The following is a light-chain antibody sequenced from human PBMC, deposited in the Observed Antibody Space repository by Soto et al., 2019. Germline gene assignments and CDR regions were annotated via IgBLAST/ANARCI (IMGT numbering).Light chain of an antibody. CDR1: QSITNNY. Sequence: EIVLTQSPGTLSLSPGERATLSCRASQSITNNYLAWYQQKPGRAHRLLLYGASSRATGIPDRFSGSGSGTDVTLTISRLEPEEFAMYYCQQYGYLVTFGGGTKVEIK. V-gene: IGKV3-20*01. CDR2: GAS. CDR3: QQYGYLVT. J-gene: IGKJ4*01.